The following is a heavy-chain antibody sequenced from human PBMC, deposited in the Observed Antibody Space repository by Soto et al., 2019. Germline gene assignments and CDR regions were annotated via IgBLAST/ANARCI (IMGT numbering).Heavy chain of an antibody. J-gene: IGHJ5*02. CDR3: ARGLVATIQRLGFDP. Sequence: QVQLVQSGAEVKKPGASVKVSCKASGYTFTSYGISWVRQAPGQCLAGRGWISTYNCNTNYAQNLQVRFTMTTDTSTSTASMELRSLRSDDTAVYYCARGLVATIQRLGFDPWGQGTLVTVSS. D-gene: IGHD5-12*01. V-gene: IGHV1-18*01. CDR1: GYTFTSYG. CDR2: ISTYNCNT.